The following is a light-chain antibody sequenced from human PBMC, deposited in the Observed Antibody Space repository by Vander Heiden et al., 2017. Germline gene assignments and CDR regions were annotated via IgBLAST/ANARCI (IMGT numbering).Light chain of an antibody. CDR1: RGHSSYA. Sequence: HLVLTQSPSASASLGASVKLTCTLSRGHSSYAIACHQQQPEKGPRYLMKLNSDGSHTKGAGIPDRFSGSSSGAERYLTISSLQSDDEADYYCQTWDTGIQVFGTGTKVTVL. CDR2: LNSDGSH. V-gene: IGLV4-69*01. J-gene: IGLJ1*01. CDR3: QTWDTGIQV.